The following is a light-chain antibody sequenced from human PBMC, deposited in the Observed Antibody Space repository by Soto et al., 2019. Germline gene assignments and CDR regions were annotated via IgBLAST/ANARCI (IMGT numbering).Light chain of an antibody. CDR2: EVT. CDR1: SSDGGGYNY. Sequence: QSALTQPPSASGSPGQSVTISCTGTSSDGGGYNYVSWYQQYPGRAPKLMIYEVTKRPSGVPDRFSGYKSGNTASLTVSGLQAEDEADSYCSSYAASNNFYFVFGGGTKVTVL. CDR3: SSYAASNNFYFV. J-gene: IGLJ3*02. V-gene: IGLV2-8*01.